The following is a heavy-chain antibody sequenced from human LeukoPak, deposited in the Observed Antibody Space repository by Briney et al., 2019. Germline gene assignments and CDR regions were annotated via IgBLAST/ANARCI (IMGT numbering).Heavy chain of an antibody. D-gene: IGHD3-9*01. V-gene: IGHV3-23*01. J-gene: IGHJ4*02. Sequence: GGSLRLSCAASGFTFSSYAMSWVRQAPGKGLEWVSATSGSGGSTYYADFVKGRFTISRDNSKNTLYLQMNTLRAEDTAVYYCASAPAYDFLTGYSQPDYWGQGTLVTVSS. CDR2: TSGSGGST. CDR3: ASAPAYDFLTGYSQPDY. CDR1: GFTFSSYA.